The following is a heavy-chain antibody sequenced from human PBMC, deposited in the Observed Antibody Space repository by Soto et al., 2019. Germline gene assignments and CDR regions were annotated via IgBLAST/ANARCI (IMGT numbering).Heavy chain of an antibody. CDR1: GDSISSSNW. Sequence: QVQLEESGPGLAKPSGTLSLTCAVSGDSISSSNWWSWVRQSPRKGLEWLGEIDHNGSTNYNPSLKSRVAISVDKSKNQFSLKLMSVTAADTAVYYCARARGAIFGVVIRNWFDPWGQGTLDTVSS. CDR3: ARARGAIFGVVIRNWFDP. V-gene: IGHV4-4*02. J-gene: IGHJ5*02. CDR2: IDHNGST. D-gene: IGHD3-3*01.